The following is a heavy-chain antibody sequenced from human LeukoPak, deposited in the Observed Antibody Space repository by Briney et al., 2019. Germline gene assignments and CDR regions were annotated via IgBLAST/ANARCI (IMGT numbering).Heavy chain of an antibody. V-gene: IGHV3-74*01. Sequence: GGSLRLSCAASGFTFSTYWMHWVRQRPGKGLVWVSRINSDGRSTSYADSVRGRFTISRDNAKNTLYLQMNSLRAEDTAVYYCAREYYYDSSGYTFDPWGQGTLVTVSS. D-gene: IGHD3-22*01. J-gene: IGHJ5*02. CDR1: GFTFSTYW. CDR3: AREYYYDSSGYTFDP. CDR2: INSDGRST.